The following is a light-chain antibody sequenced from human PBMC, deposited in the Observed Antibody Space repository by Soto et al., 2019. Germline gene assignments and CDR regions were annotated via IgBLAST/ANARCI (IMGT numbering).Light chain of an antibody. Sequence: EIVLTQSPGTLSLSPGERATLSCRASQSVRSTYLAWYQQKPGQAPRLLIYGASSRATGIPDRFSGSGSGTDFTLTISRLEPEDFAVYFCQQRTRWPMTFGQGTRLEI. CDR2: GAS. CDR3: QQRTRWPMT. CDR1: QSVRSTY. J-gene: IGKJ5*01. V-gene: IGKV3-20*01.